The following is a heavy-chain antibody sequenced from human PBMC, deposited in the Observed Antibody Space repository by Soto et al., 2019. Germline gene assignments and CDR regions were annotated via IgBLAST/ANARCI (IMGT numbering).Heavy chain of an antibody. J-gene: IGHJ5*01. Sequence: LRLSCAASGFLVANNYMNWVRQCPGKGLEWVSSLYPGGGAFYAESVKGRFTVSRDSSRNTMYLQMTTLRADDSAMYFCAKSLDSWGQGTLVTVSS. CDR3: AKSLDS. V-gene: IGHV3-66*01. CDR2: LYPGGGA. CDR1: GFLVANNY.